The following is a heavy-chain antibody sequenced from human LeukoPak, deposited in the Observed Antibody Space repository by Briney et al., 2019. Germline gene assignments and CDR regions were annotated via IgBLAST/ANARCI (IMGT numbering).Heavy chain of an antibody. CDR1: GFTFSSYG. D-gene: IGHD3-22*01. J-gene: IGHJ4*02. CDR2: IWYGGSNK. V-gene: IGHV3-33*08. CDR3: ARGHYYDSSGYRNYFDY. Sequence: GRSLRLSCAASGFTFSSYGMHWVRQAPGKGLEWVAVIWYGGSNKYYADSVKGRFTISRDNSKNTLYLQMNSLRAEDTAVYYCARGHYYDSSGYRNYFDYWGQGTLVTVSS.